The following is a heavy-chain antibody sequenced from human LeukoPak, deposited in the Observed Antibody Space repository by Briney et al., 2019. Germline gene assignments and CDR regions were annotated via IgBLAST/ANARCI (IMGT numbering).Heavy chain of an antibody. CDR3: ARDLGQWELLFDY. Sequence: PGGSLRLSCAASGFTFSSYAMSWVRQAPGKGLEWVSSISSSSSYIYYADSVKGRFTISRDNAKNSLYLQMNSLRAEDTAVYYCARDLGQWELLFDYWGQGTLVTVSS. D-gene: IGHD1-26*01. CDR1: GFTFSSYA. V-gene: IGHV3-21*01. CDR2: ISSSSSYI. J-gene: IGHJ4*02.